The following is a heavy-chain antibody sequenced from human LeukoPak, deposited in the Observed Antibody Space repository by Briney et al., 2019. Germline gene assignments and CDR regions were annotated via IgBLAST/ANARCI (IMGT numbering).Heavy chain of an antibody. CDR2: ISSSSSYI. D-gene: IGHD2-15*01. CDR3: ARAYIVAKYYYMGV. CDR1: GFTFSSYS. V-gene: IGHV3-21*01. Sequence: PGGSLRLSCAASGFTFSSYSMNWVRQAPGKGLEWVSSISSSSSYIYYADSVKGRFTISRDNAKNSLYLQMNSLRAEDTAVYYCARAYIVAKYYYMGVWGKGTTVTVSS. J-gene: IGHJ6*03.